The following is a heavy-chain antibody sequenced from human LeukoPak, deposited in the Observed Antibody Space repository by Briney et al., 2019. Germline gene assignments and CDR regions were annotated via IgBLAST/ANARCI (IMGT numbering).Heavy chain of an antibody. CDR3: ASPRAPGYSSGWYYFDY. CDR1: GFTFSSYS. Sequence: QTGGSLRLSCAASGFTFSSYSMNWVRQAPGKGLEWVSYISSSSSTIYYADSVKGRFTISRDNSKNTLYLQMNSLRAEDTAVYYCASPRAPGYSSGWYYFDYWGQGTLVTVSS. CDR2: ISSSSSTI. V-gene: IGHV3-48*01. D-gene: IGHD6-19*01. J-gene: IGHJ4*02.